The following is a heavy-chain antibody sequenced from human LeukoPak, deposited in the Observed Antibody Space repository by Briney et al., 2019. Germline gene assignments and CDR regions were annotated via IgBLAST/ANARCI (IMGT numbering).Heavy chain of an antibody. CDR1: GGSFSGDY. CDR3: ARFDTALGYGMDV. V-gene: IGHV4-34*01. D-gene: IGHD5-18*01. CDR2: INHSGST. J-gene: IGHJ6*02. Sequence: PSETLSLTCAVYGGSFSGDYWSWIRQPPGKGLEWIGEINHSGSTNYNPSLKSRVTISVDTSKNQFSLKLSSVTAADTAVYYCARFDTALGYGMDVWGQGTTVTVSS.